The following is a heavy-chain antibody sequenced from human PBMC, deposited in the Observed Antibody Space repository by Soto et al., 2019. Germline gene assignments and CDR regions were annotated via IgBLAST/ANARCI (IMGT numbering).Heavy chain of an antibody. CDR1: GGTFSSYA. CDR2: XXXXXXXX. J-gene: IGHJ4*02. Sequence: ASVKVSCKASGGTFSSYAISWVRQAPGQGLEXXXXXXXXXXXXXXXXKFQGRVTITADESTSTAYMELSSLRSEDTAVYYCARGVPSIAAPYYFDYWGQGTLVTVSS. D-gene: IGHD6-6*01. V-gene: IGHV1-69*13. CDR3: ARGVPSIAAPYYFDY.